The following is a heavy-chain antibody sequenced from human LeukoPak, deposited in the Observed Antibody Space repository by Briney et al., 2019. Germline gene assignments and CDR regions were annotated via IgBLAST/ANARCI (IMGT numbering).Heavy chain of an antibody. Sequence: GGSLRLSCAASGFTFSYFWMSWVRQAPGKGLEWVANIKEDGSEKYYVDSVKGRFTISRDNAKNSLYLQMNSLRAEDTAVYYCAREYYYDGSGYGSFGYWGQGTLVTVSS. CDR3: AREYYYDGSGYGSFGY. D-gene: IGHD3-22*01. CDR1: GFTFSYFW. J-gene: IGHJ4*02. V-gene: IGHV3-7*01. CDR2: IKEDGSEK.